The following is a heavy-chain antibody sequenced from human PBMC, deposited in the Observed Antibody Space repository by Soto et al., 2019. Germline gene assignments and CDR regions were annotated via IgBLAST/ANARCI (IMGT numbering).Heavy chain of an antibody. CDR2: IYSGGST. J-gene: IGHJ4*02. D-gene: IGHD5-12*01. Sequence: EVQLVESGGGLVQPGGSLRLSCAASGFTVTSNYMSWFRQAPGKGLEWVSVIYSGGSTYYADSVQGRFTISRDNSKNTLYLQMYSLRAEDTAVYYCARDRGYGGVDYLGQGTLVPVSS. V-gene: IGHV3-66*01. CDR1: GFTVTSNY. CDR3: ARDRGYGGVDY.